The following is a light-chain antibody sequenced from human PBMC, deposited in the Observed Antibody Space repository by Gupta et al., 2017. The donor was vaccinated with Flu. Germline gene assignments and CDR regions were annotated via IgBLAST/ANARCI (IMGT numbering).Light chain of an antibody. CDR1: QNIGGA. CDR2: YAS. J-gene: IGKJ1*01. Sequence: EFVLTQSLAFQSVTPKEKVTITCRASQNIGGALHWYQQKPDQSPKLLIKYASQSFSGVPSRFSGSGSGTDFTLTINSLEAEDAATYYCQQSSDLPWTFGQGTKVEIK. CDR3: QQSSDLPWT. V-gene: IGKV6-21*01.